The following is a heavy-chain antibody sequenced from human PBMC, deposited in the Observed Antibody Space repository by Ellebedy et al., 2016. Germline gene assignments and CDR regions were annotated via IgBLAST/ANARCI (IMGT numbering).Heavy chain of an antibody. CDR1: GFTFSNYG. J-gene: IGHJ6*02. CDR2: IWNDGTYK. D-gene: IGHD3-16*02. V-gene: IGHV3-33*01. CDR3: VRSAWGGIGLGGGMDV. Sequence: GESLKISXAASGFTFSNYGMHWVRQAPGKGLDWVAIIWNDGTYKYYADSVKGRFTISRDNSKNTLDLQVNSLRVEDTAVYYCVRSAWGGIGLGGGMDVWGQGTTVTVSS.